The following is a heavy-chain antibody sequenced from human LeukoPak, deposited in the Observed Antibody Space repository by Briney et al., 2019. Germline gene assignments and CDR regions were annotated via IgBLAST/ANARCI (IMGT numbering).Heavy chain of an antibody. V-gene: IGHV3-21*01. CDR1: GFTFSSYS. Sequence: GGSLRLSCAASGFTFSSYSMNWVRQAPGKGLEWVSGISGGGDHPYYADSVKGRFTISRDNAKKSLYLQMNSLRAEDTAVYYCARRPEGDYGDYGLDYWGQGTLVTVSS. CDR3: ARRPEGDYGDYGLDY. D-gene: IGHD4-17*01. CDR2: ISGGGDHP. J-gene: IGHJ4*02.